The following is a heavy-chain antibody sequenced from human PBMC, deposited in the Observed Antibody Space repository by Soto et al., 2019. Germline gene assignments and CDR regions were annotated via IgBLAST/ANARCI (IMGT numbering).Heavy chain of an antibody. CDR3: ARDYSSGWYSLDY. CDR1: GGSISSSNW. Sequence: PSETLSLTCAVSGGSISSSNWWSWVRQPPGKGLEWIGEIYHSGSTNYNPSLKSRVTISVDKSKNQFSLKLSSVTAADTAVYYCARDYSSGWYSLDYWGQGTLVTVSS. J-gene: IGHJ4*02. V-gene: IGHV4-4*02. D-gene: IGHD6-19*01. CDR2: IYHSGST.